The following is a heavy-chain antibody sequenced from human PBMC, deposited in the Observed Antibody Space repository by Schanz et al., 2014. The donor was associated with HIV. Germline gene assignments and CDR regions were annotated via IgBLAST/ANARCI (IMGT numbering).Heavy chain of an antibody. CDR1: GHTFTNYG. Sequence: QVQLVQSGAEVKNPGASVKVSCKASGHTFTNYGISWVRQAPGQGLEWMGWISVYNGNTNYAQKVQDRVTMTTDTSTSTVYMDLKSLRSDDTAIYYCARGARYGMDVWGQGTTVTVSS. J-gene: IGHJ6*02. CDR2: ISVYNGNT. CDR3: ARGARYGMDV. V-gene: IGHV1-18*04.